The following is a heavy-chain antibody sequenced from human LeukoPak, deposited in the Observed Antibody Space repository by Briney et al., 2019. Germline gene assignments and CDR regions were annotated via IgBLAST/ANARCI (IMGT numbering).Heavy chain of an antibody. D-gene: IGHD2-15*01. CDR1: GASISSYY. J-gene: IGHJ4*02. Sequence: PSETLSLTCTVSGASISSYYWTWIRQPPGKGLEYIGSVNYAGSTDYNPSLKSRVIISVDTSKNQFSLNVTSVTAAHTAVYYCASLNTLLWWNFDFWGQGSLVTVSS. CDR3: ASLNTLLWWNFDF. V-gene: IGHV4-59*05. CDR2: VNYAGST.